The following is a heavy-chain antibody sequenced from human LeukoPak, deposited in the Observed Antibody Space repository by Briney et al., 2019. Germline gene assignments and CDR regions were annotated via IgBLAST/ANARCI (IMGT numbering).Heavy chain of an antibody. CDR2: IYYTGSTRST. V-gene: IGHV4-59*01. Sequence: NPSQTLSLTCSVAGGSITSYYWSWVRQPPGKGLEWIGYIYYTGSTRSTNYNPSLRSRVTISEDTSENQFFLILSFVTAADTAVYFCARKHSSGWLFDYWGQGALVTVSS. CDR3: ARKHSSGWLFDY. CDR1: GGSITSYY. D-gene: IGHD6-19*01. J-gene: IGHJ4*02.